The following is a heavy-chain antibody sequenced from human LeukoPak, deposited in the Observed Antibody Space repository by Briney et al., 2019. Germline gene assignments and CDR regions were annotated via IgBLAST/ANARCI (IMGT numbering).Heavy chain of an antibody. CDR2: ISFDGSNI. CDR1: GFTFSNYG. V-gene: IGHV3-30*03. Sequence: PGGSLRLSCAASGFTFSNYGMQWVRQAPGKGLEWVAGISFDGSNIHYADSVKGRLTISRDNSKNTLYLQMSSLRVEDTAVYYCARDLISSYGHIYKMNYLDYWGQGTLVTVSS. D-gene: IGHD5-18*01. CDR3: ARDLISSYGHIYKMNYLDY. J-gene: IGHJ4*02.